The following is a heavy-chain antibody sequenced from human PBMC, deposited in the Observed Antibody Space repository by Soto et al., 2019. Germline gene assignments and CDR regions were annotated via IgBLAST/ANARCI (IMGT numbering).Heavy chain of an antibody. D-gene: IGHD6-19*01. CDR3: ARVRYESSGSWEDYYYYGMDV. Sequence: ASVKVSCKASGYTFTSYGISWVRQAPGQGLEWMGWISAYNGNTNYAQKLQGRVTMTTDTSTSTAYMELRSLRSDDTAVYYCARVRYESSGSWEDYYYYGMDVRGQGTTVTVSS. CDR2: ISAYNGNT. J-gene: IGHJ6*02. V-gene: IGHV1-18*01. CDR1: GYTFTSYG.